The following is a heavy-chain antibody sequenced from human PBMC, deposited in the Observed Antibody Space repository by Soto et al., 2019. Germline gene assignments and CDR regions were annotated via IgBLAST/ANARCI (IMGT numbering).Heavy chain of an antibody. V-gene: IGHV3-30*18. D-gene: IGHD3-22*01. J-gene: IGHJ5*02. CDR3: AKEVGDRSAYYYDPKWFDP. CDR1: GFIFSNYA. CDR2: ISYDGSNK. Sequence: PGGSLRLSCAASGFIFSNYAMHWVRRAPGKGLEWVGLISYDGSNKYYADSMKGRFTISRDNAKNTLFLQMNSLRPEDTAVYHCAKEVGDRSAYYYDPKWFDPWGQGTLVNVS.